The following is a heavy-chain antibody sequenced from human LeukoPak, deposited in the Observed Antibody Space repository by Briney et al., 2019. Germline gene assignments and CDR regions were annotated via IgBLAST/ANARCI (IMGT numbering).Heavy chain of an antibody. V-gene: IGHV3-74*01. Sequence: GGSLRLSCTASGFTFSLYWMHWVRHAPGKGLVWVSRIEGGEISTDYADFVKGRFTISRDNAKNTLNLQMSSLRSEDTAVYYCAKDGAVPGYFQDWGQGTRVTVSS. D-gene: IGHD3-16*01. CDR1: GFTFSLYW. J-gene: IGHJ1*01. CDR2: IEGGEIST. CDR3: AKDGAVPGYFQD.